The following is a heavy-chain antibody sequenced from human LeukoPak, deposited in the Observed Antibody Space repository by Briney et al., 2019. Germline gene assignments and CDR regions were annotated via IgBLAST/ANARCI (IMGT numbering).Heavy chain of an antibody. CDR1: GYSFTSYW. Sequence: GESLKSSCKGSGYSFTSYWIGWVRQMPGKGLEWMGIIYPGDSDTRYSPSFQGQVTISADKSISTAYLQWSSPKASDTAMYYCARPSRGYSYGSDYWGQGTLVTVSS. CDR3: ARPSRGYSYGSDY. J-gene: IGHJ4*02. V-gene: IGHV5-51*01. CDR2: IYPGDSDT. D-gene: IGHD5-18*01.